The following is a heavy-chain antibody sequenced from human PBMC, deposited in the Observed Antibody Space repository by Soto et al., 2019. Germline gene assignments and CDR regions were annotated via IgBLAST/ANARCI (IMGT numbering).Heavy chain of an antibody. V-gene: IGHV1-69*05. CDR1: GGTFSSYA. D-gene: IGHD1-7*01. J-gene: IGHJ6*02. CDR2: IIPIFGTA. Sequence: QVQLVQSGAEVKKPESSVTVSCKASGGTFSSYAISWVRQAPGQGLEWMGGIIPIFGTANYAHKFQGRVTITSDESTIIANMELSIQRSEDTAVYYCAIHGITVTWGCCYVMDVLVHGTTGTVAS. CDR3: AIHGITVTWGCCYVMDV.